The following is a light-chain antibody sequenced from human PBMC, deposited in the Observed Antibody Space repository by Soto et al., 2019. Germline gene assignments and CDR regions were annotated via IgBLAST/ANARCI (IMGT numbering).Light chain of an antibody. CDR2: AAS. V-gene: IGKV3-20*01. J-gene: IGKJ1*01. Sequence: EIVLTQSPGTLSLSPGERATLSCRASQSVSSAYLAWYQHKPGQPPTLLIYAASSRVTGIPDRFSGSGSGTDFSLTISRLEPEDFAVYYCLQYGSSSTWTFGQGTTMEIK. CDR3: LQYGSSSTWT. CDR1: QSVSSAY.